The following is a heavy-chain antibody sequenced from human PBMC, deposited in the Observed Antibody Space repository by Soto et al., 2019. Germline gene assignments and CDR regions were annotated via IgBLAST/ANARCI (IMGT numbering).Heavy chain of an antibody. D-gene: IGHD6-6*01. Sequence: SETLSLTCTVSGGSISSYYWSWIRQPAGKGLEWIGRIYTSGSTNYNPSLKSRVTMSVDTSKNQFSLKLSSVTAADTAVYYCARGNEYSSSSAYYYGMDVWGQGTTVTVSS. J-gene: IGHJ6*02. CDR3: ARGNEYSSSSAYYYGMDV. V-gene: IGHV4-4*07. CDR1: GGSISSYY. CDR2: IYTSGST.